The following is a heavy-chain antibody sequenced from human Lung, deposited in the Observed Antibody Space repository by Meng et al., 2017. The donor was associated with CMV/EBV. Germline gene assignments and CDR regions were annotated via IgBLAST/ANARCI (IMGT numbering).Heavy chain of an antibody. V-gene: IGHV3-15*01. CDR1: GFTFSDAW. CDR2: IKSDTDGGTT. Sequence: GGSXRLXCAASGFTFSDAWMTWVRQPPGKGLEWLGRIKSDTDGGTTDYAAPLKGRFTISRDDSKNTLFLQMNSLKTEDTAMYYCTTDTSGGYSYDILGQAXLVTVSS. D-gene: IGHD3-10*01. J-gene: IGHJ3*02. CDR3: TTDTSGGYSYDI.